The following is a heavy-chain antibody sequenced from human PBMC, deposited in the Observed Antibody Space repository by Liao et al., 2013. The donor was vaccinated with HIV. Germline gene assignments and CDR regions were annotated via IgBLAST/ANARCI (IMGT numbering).Heavy chain of an antibody. D-gene: IGHD3-16*01. CDR3: ARDLGWSEPGGESFHI. J-gene: IGHJ3*02. CDR1: GDSITSGSSY. Sequence: QIQLQESGPGLVKPSETLSLTCTVSGDSITSGSSYWSWIRQPPGKGLEWIGNIFYIANEYYNPSLKGRVTMSVDPSKNQFSLKLSSVTAADTAVYYCARDLGWSEPGGESFHIWGQGTVVIVSS. V-gene: IGHV4-39*07. CDR2: IFYIANE.